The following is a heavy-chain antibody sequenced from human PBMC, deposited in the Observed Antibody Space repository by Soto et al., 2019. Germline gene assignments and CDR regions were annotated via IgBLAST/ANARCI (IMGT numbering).Heavy chain of an antibody. CDR3: ARGHYRYAMDV. Sequence: TLSLTCDVSGGSIVTGVYSWNWIRQPPGKGLEWVGYINHSGSTYDNPSLKSRVTMSVNRSKNQFSLNLTSVTAADTAVYFCARGHYRYAMDVWGQGTTVTVSS. J-gene: IGHJ6*02. V-gene: IGHV4-30-2*01. CDR2: INHSGST. CDR1: GGSIVTGVYS.